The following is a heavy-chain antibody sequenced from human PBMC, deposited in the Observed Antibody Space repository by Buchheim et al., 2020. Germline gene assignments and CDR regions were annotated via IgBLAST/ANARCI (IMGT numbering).Heavy chain of an antibody. J-gene: IGHJ4*02. CDR2: ISGSAGST. Sequence: EVQLLESGGGLVQPGGSLRLSCAASGFTFSSYAMSWVRQAPGKGLEWVSAISGSAGSTYYADSRKGRFAISRSNSKNTQSLQRNTLRAEDTAVSYCAKDTRNTYYLDYWGQGTL. CDR3: AKDTRNTYYLDY. V-gene: IGHV3-23*01. D-gene: IGHD3-16*01. CDR1: GFTFSSYA.